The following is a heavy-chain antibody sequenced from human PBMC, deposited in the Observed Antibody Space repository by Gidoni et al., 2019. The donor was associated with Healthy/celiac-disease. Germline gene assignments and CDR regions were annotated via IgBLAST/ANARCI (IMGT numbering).Heavy chain of an antibody. Sequence: QVQLVQSGAEVKKPGASVKVSCKASGYTFTSYAMHWVRQAPGQRLEWMGWINAGNGNKKYTQKFQGRVTITRDTSASTAYMGLSSLRSEDTAVYYCARDREGSGWLGYYFDYWGQGTLVTVSS. CDR2: INAGNGNK. D-gene: IGHD6-19*01. V-gene: IGHV1-3*01. J-gene: IGHJ4*02. CDR3: ARDREGSGWLGYYFDY. CDR1: GYTFTSYA.